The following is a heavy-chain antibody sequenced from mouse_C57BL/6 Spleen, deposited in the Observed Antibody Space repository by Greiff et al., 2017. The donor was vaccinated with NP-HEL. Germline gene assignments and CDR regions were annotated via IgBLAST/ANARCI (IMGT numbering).Heavy chain of an antibody. V-gene: IGHV1-18*01. Sequence: EVKLQESGPELVKPGASVKIPCKASGYTFTDYNMDWVKQSPGKSLEWIGDINPNNGGTIYNQKFKGKATLTVDKSSSTAYMALRSLTSEDTAVYYCARWGSSYAWFAYWGQGTLVTVSA. CDR1: GYTFTDYN. D-gene: IGHD1-1*01. CDR3: ARWGSSYAWFAY. J-gene: IGHJ3*01. CDR2: INPNNGGT.